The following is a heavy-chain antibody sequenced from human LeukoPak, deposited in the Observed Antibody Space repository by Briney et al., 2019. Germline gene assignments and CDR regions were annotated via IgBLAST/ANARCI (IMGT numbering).Heavy chain of an antibody. CDR2: IYYTGST. CDR3: ARVRSGSYSATDY. CDR1: GYSISSGYY. D-gene: IGHD1-26*01. V-gene: IGHV4-38-2*02. Sequence: PSETLSLTCTVSGYSISSGYYWGWIRQPPGKGLEWIGSIYYTGSTYYTPPLKSRVTISVDTSKNQFSLDLNSVTAADTAVYYCARVRSGSYSATDYWGQGTLVTVSS. J-gene: IGHJ4*02.